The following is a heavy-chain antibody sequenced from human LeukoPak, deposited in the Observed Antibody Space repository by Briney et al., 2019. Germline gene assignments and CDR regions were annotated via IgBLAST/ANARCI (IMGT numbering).Heavy chain of an antibody. V-gene: IGHV3-49*04. CDR1: GFTFGDYA. CDR3: TRVPGYGYGLDY. D-gene: IGHD5-18*01. Sequence: PGRSLRLSCTASGFTFGDYAMSWVRQAPGKGLEWVGFIRSKAYGGTTEYAASVKGKFTISRDDSKSIAYLQMNSLKTEDTAVYYCTRVPGYGYGLDYWGQGTLVTVSS. J-gene: IGHJ4*02. CDR2: IRSKAYGGTT.